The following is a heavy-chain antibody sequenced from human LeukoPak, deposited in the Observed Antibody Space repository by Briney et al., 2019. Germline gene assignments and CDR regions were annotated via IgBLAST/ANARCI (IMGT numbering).Heavy chain of an antibody. CDR3: AKDFRYYYDSSGYFDY. D-gene: IGHD3-22*01. V-gene: IGHV3-9*01. CDR1: GFTFDVYA. Sequence: PVRSLRLSCAASGFTFDVYAMHCVPHAPGKGLEWVSGISWNSGSIGYADSVKGRFTISRDNAKNSLYLQMNSLRAEDTALYYCAKDFRYYYDSSGYFDYWGQGSLVT. J-gene: IGHJ4*02. CDR2: ISWNSGSI.